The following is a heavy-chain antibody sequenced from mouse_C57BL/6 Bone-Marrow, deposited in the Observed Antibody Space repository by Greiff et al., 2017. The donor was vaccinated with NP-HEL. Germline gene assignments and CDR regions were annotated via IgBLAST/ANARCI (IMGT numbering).Heavy chain of an antibody. Sequence: QVQLQQPGAELVKPGASVKLSCKASGYTFTSYWMHWVKQRPGRGLEWIGRIDPNSGGTKYNQKFKDKATLTADKSSSTAYMQLSSLTSEDSAVYDCARTYDGYYDWFAYWGQGTLVTVSA. J-gene: IGHJ3*01. D-gene: IGHD2-3*01. CDR1: GYTFTSYW. CDR2: IDPNSGGT. V-gene: IGHV1-62-3*01. CDR3: ARTYDGYYDWFAY.